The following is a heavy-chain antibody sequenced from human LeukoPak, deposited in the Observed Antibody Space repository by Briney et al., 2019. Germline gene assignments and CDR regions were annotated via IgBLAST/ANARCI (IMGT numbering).Heavy chain of an antibody. J-gene: IGHJ3*02. CDR2: IIHNGST. Sequence: SETLSLTCAVYGGSFSGYYWSWIRQPPGRGLEWIGEIIHNGSTNYNPSLKSRLTISVDTSKNQFSLKLSSVTAADAAVYYCARVLGYCSTTRCYQRGAFDIWGQGTMVTVSS. V-gene: IGHV4-34*12. CDR1: GGSFSGYY. D-gene: IGHD2-2*01. CDR3: ARVLGYCSTTRCYQRGAFDI.